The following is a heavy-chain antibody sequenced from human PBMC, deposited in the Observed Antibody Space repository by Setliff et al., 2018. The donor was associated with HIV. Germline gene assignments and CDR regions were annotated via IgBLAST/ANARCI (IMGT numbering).Heavy chain of an antibody. D-gene: IGHD3-22*01. Sequence: ASVKVSCKASGYTFTNYYMHWVRQAPGQGLEWMGWINPNSGGTNYAQKFQGRVTMTRDTSISTAYMELNSLRAEDTAVYYCARGDFYDSSGYFTDAFDIWAKGQWSPSPQ. V-gene: IGHV1-2*02. CDR3: ARGDFYDSSGYFTDAFDI. CDR2: INPNSGGT. J-gene: IGHJ3*02. CDR1: GYTFTNYY.